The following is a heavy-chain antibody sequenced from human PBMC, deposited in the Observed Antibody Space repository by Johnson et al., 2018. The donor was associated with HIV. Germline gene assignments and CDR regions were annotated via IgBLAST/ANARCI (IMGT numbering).Heavy chain of an antibody. J-gene: IGHJ3*02. CDR1: GFTFSSYA. CDR3: AKERGSHSGAFDI. D-gene: IGHD2-15*01. Sequence: VQLVESGGGVVQPGRSLRLSCAASGFTFSSYAMSWVRQAPGKGLEWVSATSGSGSTTKYADSVRGRFTISRDNSKNTLYLQMNSLRAEDTAVYYCAKERGSHSGAFDIWGQGTMVTVSS. CDR2: TSGSGSTT. V-gene: IGHV3-23*04.